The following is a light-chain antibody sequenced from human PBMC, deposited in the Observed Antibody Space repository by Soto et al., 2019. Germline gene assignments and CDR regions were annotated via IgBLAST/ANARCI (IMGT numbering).Light chain of an antibody. J-gene: IGKJ2*01. CDR1: QSVSSN. CDR2: GAS. Sequence: EIVMTQSPATLSVSPGERATLSCRASQSVSSNSAWFQQKPGQAPRLLIYGASTRATGIPARITGSGSGTEFTLTISSLQSEDFAVYYCQQYDEWPPSYTFGQGTKLEI. CDR3: QQYDEWPPSYT. V-gene: IGKV3-15*01.